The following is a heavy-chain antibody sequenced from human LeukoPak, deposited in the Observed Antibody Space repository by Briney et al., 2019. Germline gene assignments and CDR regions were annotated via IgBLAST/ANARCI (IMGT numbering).Heavy chain of an antibody. V-gene: IGHV4-4*07. J-gene: IGHJ4*02. D-gene: IGHD6-6*01. CDR2: IYTSGTT. Sequence: SGTPSPTRTVSGGFISSYFWGWVRQPAGEGTGWVWRIYTSGTTNYNPPLKSRVTMSVDTSRNQFSLKLSSVTAADTAVYYCAREASAVAARQLDYWAQGTLVTVSS. CDR1: GGFISSYF. CDR3: AREASAVAARQLDY.